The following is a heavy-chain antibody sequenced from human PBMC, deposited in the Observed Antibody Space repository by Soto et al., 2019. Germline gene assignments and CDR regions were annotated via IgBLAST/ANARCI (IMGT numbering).Heavy chain of an antibody. CDR1: GYTFTGYY. CDR2: INPNSGAT. V-gene: IGHV1-2*02. D-gene: IGHD6-13*01. CDR3: AKDTSAAGPFDF. J-gene: IGHJ4*02. Sequence: QVQLVQSGSEVKKPGASVKVSCKASGYTFTGYYLHWLRQAPGQGLEWLGWINPNSGATNYVEKFQGRLTLTRDTSITTAYMELSGLRYDDTAVYSCAKDTSAAGPFDFWGQGALVIVSS.